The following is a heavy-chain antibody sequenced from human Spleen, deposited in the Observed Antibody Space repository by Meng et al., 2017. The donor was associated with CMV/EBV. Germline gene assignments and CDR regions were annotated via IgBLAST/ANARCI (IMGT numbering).Heavy chain of an antibody. Sequence: ASVKVSCKASGYSFTSHYMHWVRQAPGQGLEWVGIISPNGGSTSYAQKFQGRVTLTRDTSTSTDYMELSSLRSEDTAMYYCARDNPIEDVNWWFDPWGQGTLVTVSS. V-gene: IGHV1-46*01. J-gene: IGHJ5*02. CDR3: ARDNPIEDVNWWFDP. CDR2: ISPNGGST. D-gene: IGHD1-14*01. CDR1: GYSFTSHY.